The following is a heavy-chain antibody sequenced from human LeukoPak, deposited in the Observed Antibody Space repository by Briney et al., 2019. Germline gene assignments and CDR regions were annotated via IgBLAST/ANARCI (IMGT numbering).Heavy chain of an antibody. CDR2: ISSSGSTI. D-gene: IGHD3-10*02. CDR1: GFTFGSYE. Sequence: GGSLRLSCAASGFTFGSYEINWVRQAGGRGLEWISYISSSGSTIYYADSVKGRFTISRDNAKNSLYLQMNSLRAEDTAVYYCAELGITMIGGVWGKGTTVTISS. J-gene: IGHJ6*04. CDR3: AELGITMIGGV. V-gene: IGHV3-48*03.